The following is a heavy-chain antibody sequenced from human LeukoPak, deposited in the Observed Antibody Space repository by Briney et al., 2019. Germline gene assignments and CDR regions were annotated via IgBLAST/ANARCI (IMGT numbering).Heavy chain of an antibody. CDR3: ARHVTISGPYDASDI. CDR2: TYYSGST. Sequence: SETLSLTCTVSGGSISSYYWSWIRQPPGKGLEWIGYTYYSGSTNYNPSLKSRVTISVDTSKNQFSLKLRSVTAADTAVYYCARHVTISGPYDASDIWGQGTMVTVSP. J-gene: IGHJ3*02. D-gene: IGHD5-24*01. CDR1: GGSISSYY. V-gene: IGHV4-59*08.